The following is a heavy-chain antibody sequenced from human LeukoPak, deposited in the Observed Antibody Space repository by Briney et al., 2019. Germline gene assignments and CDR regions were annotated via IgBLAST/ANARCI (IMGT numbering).Heavy chain of an antibody. CDR1: GFTFSSYG. CDR2: ISYDGSNK. CDR3: AKNHRDGQIAVAADY. D-gene: IGHD6-19*01. Sequence: GGSLRLSCAASGFTFSSYGMHWVRQAPGKGLEWVAVISYDGSNKYYADSVKGRFTISRDNSENTLYLQMNSLRAEDTAVYYCAKNHRDGQIAVAADYWGQGTLVTVSS. J-gene: IGHJ4*02. V-gene: IGHV3-30*18.